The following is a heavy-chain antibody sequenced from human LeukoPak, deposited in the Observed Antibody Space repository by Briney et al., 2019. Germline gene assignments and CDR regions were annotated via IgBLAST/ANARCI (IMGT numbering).Heavy chain of an antibody. Sequence: SETLSLTCAVSGYSIFSAYYWGWIRQPPGKGLEWIGSVHRSGSTYHNPSLKSRVTISIDTSKNQFSLNLSSVTAADTAVYYCTRADPVATVTASFDYWGQGTLVTVSP. J-gene: IGHJ4*02. CDR2: VHRSGST. CDR3: TRADPVATVTASFDY. D-gene: IGHD4-17*01. V-gene: IGHV4-38-2*01. CDR1: GYSIFSAYY.